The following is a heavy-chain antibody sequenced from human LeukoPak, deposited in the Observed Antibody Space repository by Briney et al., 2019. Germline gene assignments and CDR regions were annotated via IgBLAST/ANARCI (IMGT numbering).Heavy chain of an antibody. CDR3: AGGILTGYYAWDY. Sequence: GASVKVSCKASGGTFSSYAISWVRQAPGQGLEWMGGIIPIFGTANYAQKFQGRVTITADESTSTAYMELSSLRSEDTAVYYCAGGILTGYYAWDYWGQGTLVPVSS. J-gene: IGHJ4*02. CDR1: GGTFSSYA. V-gene: IGHV1-69*13. D-gene: IGHD3-9*01. CDR2: IIPIFGTA.